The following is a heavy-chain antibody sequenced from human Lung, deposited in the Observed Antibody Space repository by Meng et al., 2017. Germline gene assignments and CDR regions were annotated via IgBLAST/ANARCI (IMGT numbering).Heavy chain of an antibody. D-gene: IGHD4-11*01. CDR1: GGSFSDYY. V-gene: IGHV4-34*01. CDR2: INHSGST. CDR3: ARGPTTMAHDFNY. Sequence: QVATKQWGAGRLKLSDTLSLPCVVSGGSFSDYYWSWIRQTPGKGLEWIGEINHSGSTNYNPSLESRATISVDTSQNNLSLKLSSVTAADSAVYYCARGPTTMAHDFNYWGQGTLVTVSS. J-gene: IGHJ4*02.